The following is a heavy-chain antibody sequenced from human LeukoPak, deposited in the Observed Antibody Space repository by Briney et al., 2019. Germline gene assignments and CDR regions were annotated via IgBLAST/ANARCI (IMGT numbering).Heavy chain of an antibody. Sequence: GGSLRLSCAASGFTFDDYAMHWVRQAPGKGLEWVSAISGSGGSTYYADSVKGRFTISRDNSKNTLYLQMNSLKAADTAVYYCAKVEGSSGWYRDAFDIWGQGTMVTVSS. CDR1: GFTFDDYA. D-gene: IGHD6-19*01. CDR2: ISGSGGST. J-gene: IGHJ3*02. V-gene: IGHV3-23*01. CDR3: AKVEGSSGWYRDAFDI.